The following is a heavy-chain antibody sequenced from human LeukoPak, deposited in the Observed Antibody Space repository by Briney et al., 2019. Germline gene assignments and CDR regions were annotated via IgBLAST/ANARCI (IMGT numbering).Heavy chain of an antibody. Sequence: PSETLSLTCTVSGGSISSYYWSWIRQPPGKGLEWIGEINHSGSTNYNPSLKSRVTISVDTSKNQFSLKLSSVTAADTAVYYCARQFRWVTMVRGVFDPWGQGTLVTVSS. V-gene: IGHV4-34*01. D-gene: IGHD3-10*01. J-gene: IGHJ5*02. CDR1: GGSISSYY. CDR3: ARQFRWVTMVRGVFDP. CDR2: INHSGST.